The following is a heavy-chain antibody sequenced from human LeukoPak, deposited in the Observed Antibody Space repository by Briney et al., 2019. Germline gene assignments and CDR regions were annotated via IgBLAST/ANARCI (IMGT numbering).Heavy chain of an antibody. CDR3: AREGAAARLDV. CDR1: GFTFSGYS. V-gene: IGHV3-48*04. J-gene: IGHJ6*02. D-gene: IGHD6-13*01. CDR2: ISSSSSTI. Sequence: GGSLRLSCAASGFTFSGYSMNWVRQAPGKGLEWVSYISSSSSTIYYADSVKGRFTISRDNAKNSLYLQMNSLRAEDTAVYYCAREGAAARLDVWGQGTTVTVSS.